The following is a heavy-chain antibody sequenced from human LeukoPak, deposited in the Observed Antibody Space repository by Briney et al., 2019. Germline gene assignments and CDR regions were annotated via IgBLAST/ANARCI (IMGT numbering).Heavy chain of an antibody. J-gene: IGHJ4*02. V-gene: IGHV3-21*01. CDR2: ISSSSSYI. Sequence: TGGSLRLSCAASGFTFSSYSMNWVRQAPGKGLEWVSSISSSSSYIYYADSVKGRFTISRDNAKNSLYLQMNSLRAEDTAVYYCARDTDLRGYSGYDAYFDYWGQGTLVTVSS. CDR1: GFTFSSYS. CDR3: ARDTDLRGYSGYDAYFDY. D-gene: IGHD5-12*01.